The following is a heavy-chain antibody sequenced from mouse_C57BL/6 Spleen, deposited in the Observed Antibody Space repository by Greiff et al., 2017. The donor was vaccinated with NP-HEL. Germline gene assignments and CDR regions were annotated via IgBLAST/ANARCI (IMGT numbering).Heavy chain of an antibody. D-gene: IGHD1-1*01. CDR2: IDPETGGT. V-gene: IGHV1-15*01. J-gene: IGHJ2*01. CDR3: TRGYYGTPYYFDY. Sequence: QVQLQQFGAELVRPGASVTLSCKASGYTFTDYEMHWVKQTPVHGLEWIGAIDPETGGTAYNQKFKGKAILTADKSSSTAYMELRSLTSEDSAVYYCTRGYYGTPYYFDYWGQGTTLTVSS. CDR1: GYTFTDYE.